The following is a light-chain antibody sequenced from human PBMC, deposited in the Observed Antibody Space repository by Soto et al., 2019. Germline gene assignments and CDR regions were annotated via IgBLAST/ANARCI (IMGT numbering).Light chain of an antibody. CDR3: QKHNGAPFT. Sequence: DIQMTQSPSSLSASIGDRVTITCRASQGISTYLAWYQQKPGKVPKLLIYAASTLQSGVPSRFSGSGSGTDFTLTINNLQPADVATYYCQKHNGAPFTFGPGTKVDIK. CDR2: AAS. CDR1: QGISTY. J-gene: IGKJ3*01. V-gene: IGKV1-27*01.